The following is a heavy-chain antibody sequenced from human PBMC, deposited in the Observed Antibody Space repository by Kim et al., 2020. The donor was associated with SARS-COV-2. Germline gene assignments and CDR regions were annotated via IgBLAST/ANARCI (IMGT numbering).Heavy chain of an antibody. V-gene: IGHV4-59*01. D-gene: IGHD5-18*01. Sequence: SETLSLTCTVSGGSISSYYWSWIRQPPGKGLEWIGYIYYSGSTNYNPSLKSRVTISVDTSKNQFSLKLSSVTAADTAVYYCARDSVYTANYYYGMDVWGQGTTVTVSS. CDR3: ARDSVYTANYYYGMDV. CDR1: GGSISSYY. CDR2: IYYSGST. J-gene: IGHJ6*02.